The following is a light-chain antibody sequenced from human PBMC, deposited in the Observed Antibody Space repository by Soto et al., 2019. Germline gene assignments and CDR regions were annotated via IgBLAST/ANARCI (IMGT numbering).Light chain of an antibody. CDR3: QQHINWPLT. J-gene: IGKJ4*01. V-gene: IGKV3D-20*02. CDR2: GAS. CDR1: QSVTSGY. Sequence: EIVLTQSPGTLSLSPGERATLSCRASQSVTSGYLAWYQQKPGQAPRLLIYGASSRATGIPDRFSGSGSGADFTLTISSLEPGDFALYYCQQHINWPLTFGGGTKV.